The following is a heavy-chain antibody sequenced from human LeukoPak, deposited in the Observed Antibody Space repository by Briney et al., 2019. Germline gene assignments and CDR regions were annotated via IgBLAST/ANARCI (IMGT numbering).Heavy chain of an antibody. CDR3: ARGTYGYYMDV. Sequence: NPSETLSLTCTVSGGSISSYYWSWIRQPPGKGLEWIGYIYYSGSTNYNPSLKSRVTISVDTSKNQFSLKLSSVTAADTAVYFCARGTYGYYMDVWGKGTTVTVSS. CDR2: IYYSGST. D-gene: IGHD4-17*01. CDR1: GGSISSYY. V-gene: IGHV4-59*08. J-gene: IGHJ6*03.